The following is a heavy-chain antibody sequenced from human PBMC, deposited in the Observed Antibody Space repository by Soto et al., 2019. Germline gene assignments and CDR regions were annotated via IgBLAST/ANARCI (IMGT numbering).Heavy chain of an antibody. CDR3: AKDVAPGYYQKAWFDP. D-gene: IGHD3-3*01. CDR2: ISWNSGSI. Sequence: GGSLRLSCAASGFTFDDYAMHWVRQAPGKGLEWVSGISWNSGSIGYADSVKGRFTISRDNAKNSLYLQMNSLRAEDTALYYCAKDVAPGYYQKAWFDPWGQGTLVTVSS. CDR1: GFTFDDYA. J-gene: IGHJ5*02. V-gene: IGHV3-9*01.